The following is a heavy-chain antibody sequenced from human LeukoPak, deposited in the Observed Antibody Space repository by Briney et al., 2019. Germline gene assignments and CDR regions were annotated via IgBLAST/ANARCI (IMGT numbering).Heavy chain of an antibody. D-gene: IGHD5-18*01. CDR2: ISYDGSNK. V-gene: IGHV3-30*18. CDR1: GFTFSSYG. CDR3: AKVSWIQLWLSGLDY. Sequence: HSGGSLRLSCAASGFTFSSYGMHWVRQAPGKGLEWVAVISYDGSNKYYADSVKGRFTISRDNSKNTLYLQMNSLRAEDTAVYYCAKVSWIQLWLSGLDYWGQGTLVTVSS. J-gene: IGHJ4*02.